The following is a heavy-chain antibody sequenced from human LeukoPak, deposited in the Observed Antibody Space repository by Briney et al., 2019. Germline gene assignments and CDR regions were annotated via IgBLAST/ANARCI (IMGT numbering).Heavy chain of an antibody. CDR3: ARDRPGIAVAGDALDV. V-gene: IGHV4-59*01. CDR1: GGSIGSYY. D-gene: IGHD6-19*01. Sequence: PSDTLSLTCTVSGGSIGSYYWSWIRQPPGKGLAWIGYMYNKGSTSYNPSLKSRFTISVDTSKNQFSLKVRSVTAADTAVYYCARDRPGIAVAGDALDVWGQGTMVTISS. CDR2: MYNKGST. J-gene: IGHJ3*01.